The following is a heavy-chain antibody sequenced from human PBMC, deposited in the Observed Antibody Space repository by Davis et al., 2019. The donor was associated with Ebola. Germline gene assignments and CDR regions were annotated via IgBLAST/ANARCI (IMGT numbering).Heavy chain of an antibody. Sequence: GESLKISCATSGFTFRSYWLAWVRQGPGKGLESVANINEGGSEKYYIDSLKGRFTISRDNAKNLLFLQMNSLRAEDTAVYYCARHGPGSFPIWGQGTMVTVSS. V-gene: IGHV3-7*03. CDR2: INEGGSEK. D-gene: IGHD3-10*01. CDR1: GFTFRSYW. CDR3: ARHGPGSFPI. J-gene: IGHJ3*02.